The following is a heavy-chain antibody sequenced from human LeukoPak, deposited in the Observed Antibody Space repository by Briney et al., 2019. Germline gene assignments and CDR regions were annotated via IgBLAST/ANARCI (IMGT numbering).Heavy chain of an antibody. D-gene: IGHD3-10*01. CDR2: IYYSGST. V-gene: IGHV4-39*01. J-gene: IGHJ4*02. CDR3: ARVTWGFGDLDY. CDR1: GGSISSSSYY. Sequence: PSETLSLTCTVSGGSISSSSYYWGWIRQPPGKGLEWIGSIYYSGSTYYNPSLKSRVTISVDTSKNQFSLKLSSVTAADTAVYYCARVTWGFGDLDYWGQGTLVTVSS.